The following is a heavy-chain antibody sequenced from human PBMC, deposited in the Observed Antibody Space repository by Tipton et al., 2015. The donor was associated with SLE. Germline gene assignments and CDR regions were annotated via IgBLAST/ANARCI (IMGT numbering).Heavy chain of an antibody. CDR2: ISWNSGNI. Sequence: SLRLSCAASGFTFDDYAMHWVRQAPGKGLEWVSCISWNSGNIGYADSVRGRFTISRDNAKNSLYLQMNSLRTEDTAVYYCTRQGTTVTTSARDYWGQGTLVTVSS. CDR1: GFTFDDYA. V-gene: IGHV3-9*01. D-gene: IGHD4-11*01. J-gene: IGHJ4*02. CDR3: TRQGTTVTTSARDY.